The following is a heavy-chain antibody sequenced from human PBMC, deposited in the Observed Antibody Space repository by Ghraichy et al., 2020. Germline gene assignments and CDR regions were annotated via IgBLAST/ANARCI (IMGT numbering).Heavy chain of an antibody. Sequence: GESLNISCAASGFTVSSNYMSWVRQAPGKGLEWVSVIYSGGSTYYADSVKGRFTISRDNSKNTLYLQMNSLRAEDTAVYYYARIRDGYSLDYWGQGTLVTVSS. D-gene: IGHD5-24*01. CDR1: GFTVSSNY. J-gene: IGHJ4*02. V-gene: IGHV3-53*01. CDR2: IYSGGST. CDR3: ARIRDGYSLDY.